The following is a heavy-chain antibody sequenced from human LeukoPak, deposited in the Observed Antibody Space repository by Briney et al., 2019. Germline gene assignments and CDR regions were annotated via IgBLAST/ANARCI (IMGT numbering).Heavy chain of an antibody. CDR2: IKQDGSEK. V-gene: IGHV3-7*04. D-gene: IGHD7-27*01. CDR3: AGGSSRADLTGDDY. Sequence: TGGSLRLSCAASGFTFSSYSMNWVRQAPGKGLEWVANIKQDGSEKYYVDSVKGRFTISRDNAKNSLYLQMNSLRAEDTAVYYCAGGSSRADLTGDDYWGQGTLVTVSS. J-gene: IGHJ4*02. CDR1: GFTFSSYS.